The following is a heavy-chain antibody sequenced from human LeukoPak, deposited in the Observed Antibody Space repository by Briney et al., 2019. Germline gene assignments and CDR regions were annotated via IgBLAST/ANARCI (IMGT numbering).Heavy chain of an antibody. CDR3: ARDRVDYYDSSGPMWFDP. Sequence: SVKVSCKASGGTFSSYAISWVRQAPGQGLEWMGRIIPILGIANYAQKFQGRVTITADKSTSTAYMELSSLRSEDTAVYYCARDRVDYYDSSGPMWFDPWGQGTLVTVSS. CDR2: IIPILGIA. D-gene: IGHD3-22*01. V-gene: IGHV1-69*04. CDR1: GGTFSSYA. J-gene: IGHJ5*02.